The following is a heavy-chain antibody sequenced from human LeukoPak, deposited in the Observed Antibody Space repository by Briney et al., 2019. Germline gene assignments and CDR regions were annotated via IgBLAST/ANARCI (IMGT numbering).Heavy chain of an antibody. Sequence: GGSLRLSCAASGFTFSSYAMHWVRQAPGKGLEWVAVISYDGSNKYYADSVKGRFTISRDNSRNTLHLQMNSLRAEDTAVYSCAKASLRYFDWFSDYWGQGTLVTVSS. D-gene: IGHD3-9*01. J-gene: IGHJ4*02. V-gene: IGHV3-30*18. CDR2: ISYDGSNK. CDR3: AKASLRYFDWFSDY. CDR1: GFTFSSYA.